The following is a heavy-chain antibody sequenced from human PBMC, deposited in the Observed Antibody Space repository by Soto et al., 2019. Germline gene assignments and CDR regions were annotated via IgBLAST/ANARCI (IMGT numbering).Heavy chain of an antibody. CDR3: AKVINMVGYYYYYGMDV. Sequence: GGSLRLSCAASGFTFSSYGMHWVRQAPGKGLEWVAVISYDGSNKYYADSVKGRFTISRDNSKNTLYLQMNSLRAEDTAVYYCAKVINMVGYYYYYGMDVWGQGTTVTVSS. CDR2: ISYDGSNK. CDR1: GFTFSSYG. D-gene: IGHD1-26*01. J-gene: IGHJ6*02. V-gene: IGHV3-30*18.